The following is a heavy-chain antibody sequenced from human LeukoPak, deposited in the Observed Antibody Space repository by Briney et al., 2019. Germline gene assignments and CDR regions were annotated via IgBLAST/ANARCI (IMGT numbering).Heavy chain of an antibody. V-gene: IGHV4-59*01. CDR3: AREAATRYYYYGMDV. Sequence: SETLSLTCTVSGGSISSYHWSWIRQPPGKGLEWIGYIYYSGSTNYNPSLKSRVTISVDTSKNQFSLKLSSVTAADTAVYYCAREAATRYYYYGMDVWGQGTTVTVSS. CDR1: GGSISSYH. CDR2: IYYSGST. D-gene: IGHD2-15*01. J-gene: IGHJ6*02.